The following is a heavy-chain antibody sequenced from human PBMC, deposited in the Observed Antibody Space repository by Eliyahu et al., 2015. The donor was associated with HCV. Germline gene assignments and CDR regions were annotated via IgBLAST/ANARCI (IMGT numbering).Heavy chain of an antibody. V-gene: IGHV3-23*01. CDR1: GFTFSSYG. J-gene: IGHJ4*02. Sequence: EVHLLEPGGGLVQPGGSLRLSCAASGFTFSSYGMTWVRQAPGKGLEWVSSVSGTSGSSYYADSVKGRFTISRDNSRNTMSLQMRRLRAEDTAVYYCAKGAEFLPLFYFDHWGQGTLVTVSS. CDR2: VSGTSGSS. D-gene: IGHD3-3*01. CDR3: AKGAEFLPLFYFDH.